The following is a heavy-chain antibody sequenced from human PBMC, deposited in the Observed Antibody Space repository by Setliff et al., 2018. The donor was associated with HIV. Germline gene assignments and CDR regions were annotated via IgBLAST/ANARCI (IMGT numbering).Heavy chain of an antibody. CDR3: ARDRHYSGLGSYGP. V-gene: IGHV4-59*12. CDR1: GGSISSYC. J-gene: IGHJ5*02. D-gene: IGHD3-10*01. CDR2: IFRSGTT. Sequence: PSETLSLTCTVSGGSISSYCWNWIRQSPGRGLEWIGFIFRSGTTDYKFSLKSRVTISIDTSRNQFSLRLTSVTAEDAAVYYCARDRHYSGLGSYGPWGPGTLVTVSS.